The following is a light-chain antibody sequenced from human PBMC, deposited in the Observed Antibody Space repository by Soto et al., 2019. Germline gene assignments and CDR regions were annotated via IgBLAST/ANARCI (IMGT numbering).Light chain of an antibody. V-gene: IGLV2-8*01. CDR2: EVS. J-gene: IGLJ1*01. CDR3: TSYAGSNNYV. Sequence: QSVLTQVPSASGSPGQSVTISRTGTSSDVGGYNYVSWYQQHPGKAPKLMIYEVSKRPSGVPDRFSGSKSGNTASLTVSGLQAEDEADYYCTSYAGSNNYVFGTGTKVTVL. CDR1: SSDVGGYNY.